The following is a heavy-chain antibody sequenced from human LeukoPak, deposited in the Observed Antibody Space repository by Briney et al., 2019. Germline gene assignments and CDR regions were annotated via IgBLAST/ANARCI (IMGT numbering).Heavy chain of an antibody. CDR1: GFTFDDYA. CDR2: ISWNSGSI. CDR3: ARETGGYTYAKYGMDV. Sequence: PGRSLRLSCAASGFTFDDYAMHWVRQAPGKGLEWVSGISWNSGSIGYADSVKGRFTISRDNAKNSLYLQMNSLRAEDTAVYYCARETGGYTYAKYGMDVWGQGTTVTVSS. V-gene: IGHV3-9*01. J-gene: IGHJ6*02. D-gene: IGHD5-18*01.